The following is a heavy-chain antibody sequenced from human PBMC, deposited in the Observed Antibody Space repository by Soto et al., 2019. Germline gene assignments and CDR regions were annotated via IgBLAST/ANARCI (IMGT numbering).Heavy chain of an antibody. Sequence: QVQLVQSGAEVRKPGASVTVSCRSSGDSFNDYYIHWVRQAPGQGFEWMGWINPNGGVTKYAQKFQGWVSMTRETSIRTVYMQLSRLRYDDTAVYYCARESGGATATLDYYYFYMDVWGTGTTVTVSS. CDR3: ARESGGATATLDYYYFYMDV. CDR2: INPNGGVT. D-gene: IGHD5-12*01. CDR1: GDSFNDYY. J-gene: IGHJ6*03. V-gene: IGHV1-2*04.